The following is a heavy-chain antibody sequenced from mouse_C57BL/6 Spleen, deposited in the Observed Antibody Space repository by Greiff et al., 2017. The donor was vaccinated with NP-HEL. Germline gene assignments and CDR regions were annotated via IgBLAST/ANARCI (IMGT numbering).Heavy chain of an antibody. D-gene: IGHD1-1*01. J-gene: IGHJ2*01. V-gene: IGHV1-55*01. CDR1: GYTFTSYW. Sequence: QVQLQQPGAELVKPGASVKMSCKASGYTFTSYWITWVKQRPGQGLEWIGDIYPGSGSTNYNEKFKSKATLTVDTSSSTAYMQLSSRTSEDSAVYYCARRLVAKDYFDYWGQGTTLTVSS. CDR2: IYPGSGST. CDR3: ARRLVAKDYFDY.